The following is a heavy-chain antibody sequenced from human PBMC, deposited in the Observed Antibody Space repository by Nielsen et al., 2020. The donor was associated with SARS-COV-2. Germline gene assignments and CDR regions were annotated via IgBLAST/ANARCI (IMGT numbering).Heavy chain of an antibody. D-gene: IGHD6-13*01. Sequence: ASLKVSCYASLYTFTSSAMHWLLQPPGQRLEWMGWINAGNGNTKYSQKFQGRVTITRDTSASTAYMELSSLRSEDTAVYYCARGKGRIAAAGTLGYWGQGTLVTVSS. CDR3: ARGKGRIAAAGTLGY. CDR1: LYTFTSSA. CDR2: INAGNGNT. V-gene: IGHV1-3*01. J-gene: IGHJ4*02.